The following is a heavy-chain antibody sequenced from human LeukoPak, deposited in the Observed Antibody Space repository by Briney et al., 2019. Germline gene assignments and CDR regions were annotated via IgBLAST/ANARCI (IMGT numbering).Heavy chain of an antibody. D-gene: IGHD3-9*01. CDR1: GFTVSSNY. V-gene: IGHV3-53*01. CDR2: IYSGGST. CDR3: ARGTYDILTDYYSPFDY. Sequence: HPGGSLRLSCAASGFTVSSNYMSWVRQAPGKGLEWVSIIYSGGSTFYADSVKGRFTISRDNAKNSLYLQMNSLRAEDTALYYCARGTYDILTDYYSPFDYWGQGTLVTVSS. J-gene: IGHJ4*02.